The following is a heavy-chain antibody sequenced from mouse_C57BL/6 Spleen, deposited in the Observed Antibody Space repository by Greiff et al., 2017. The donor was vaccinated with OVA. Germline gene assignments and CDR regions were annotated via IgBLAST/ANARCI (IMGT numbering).Heavy chain of an antibody. V-gene: IGHV1-55*01. J-gene: IGHJ2*01. CDR1: GYTFTSYW. CDR2: IYPGSGST. CDR3: ARGGLGGNYFDY. D-gene: IGHD3-3*01. Sequence: QVQLQQPGAELVKPGASVKMSCKASGYTFTSYWITWVKQRPGQGLEWIGDIYPGSGSTNYNEKFKSKATLTADKSSSTAYMQLSSLTSEDSAVYFCARGGLGGNYFDYWGQGTTLTVSS.